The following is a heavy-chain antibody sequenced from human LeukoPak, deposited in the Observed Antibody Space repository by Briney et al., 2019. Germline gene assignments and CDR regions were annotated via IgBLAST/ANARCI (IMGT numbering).Heavy chain of an antibody. J-gene: IGHJ4*02. CDR3: GTTEHDSGHY. CDR1: GGSISSSSYY. D-gene: IGHD6-25*01. V-gene: IGHV4-39*07. Sequence: SETLSLTCTVSGGSISSSSYYWGWIRQPPGKGLDWIGSIYYSGSTYYNPSLKSRVTISVDKSKYQFYLTLSSVTAADSAAVFCGTTEHDSGHYWRQGTLVTVSS. CDR2: IYYSGST.